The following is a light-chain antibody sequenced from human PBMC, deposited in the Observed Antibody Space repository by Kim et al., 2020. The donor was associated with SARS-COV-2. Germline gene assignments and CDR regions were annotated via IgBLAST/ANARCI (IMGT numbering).Light chain of an antibody. CDR3: CSYAGSYTWV. CDR1: SSDVGGYDL. CDR2: DVS. V-gene: IGLV2-11*03. Sequence: GQSATLSCTGTSSDVGGYDLVSWYQQHPGKAPKLMICDVSNRPSGVPDRFSGSKSGNTASLTISGLQADDEADYYCCSYAGSYTWVFGGGTQLTVL. J-gene: IGLJ3*02.